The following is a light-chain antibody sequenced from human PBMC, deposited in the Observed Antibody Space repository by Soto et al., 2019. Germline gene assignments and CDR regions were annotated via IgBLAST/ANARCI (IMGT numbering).Light chain of an antibody. V-gene: IGKV3-20*01. Sequence: EIVLTQSPGTLSLSPGERATLSCRASQSVSSSYLAWYQQKPGQAPRLLIYGASSRSTGIPDSFSGSGSGTYFTITISILEPEDFALYYWQQYGSSPWTFGQGTKVEIK. J-gene: IGKJ1*01. CDR1: QSVSSSY. CDR3: QQYGSSPWT. CDR2: GAS.